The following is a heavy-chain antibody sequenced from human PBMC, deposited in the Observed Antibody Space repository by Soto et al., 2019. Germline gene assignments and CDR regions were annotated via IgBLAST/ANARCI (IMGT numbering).Heavy chain of an antibody. V-gene: IGHV4-59*01. D-gene: IGHD2-15*01. CDR3: AGTRGYCSGGRCTTVVDY. J-gene: IGHJ4*02. CDR2: IYDSGST. CDR1: GGSISSYY. Sequence: SETLSLTCTVSGGSISSYYWSWIRQPPGKGLEWIGYIYDSGSTNYNPSLKSRVTISVDTSKNQFSLKLSSVTAADTAVYYCAGTRGYCSGGRCTTVVDYWGQGTLVTVSS.